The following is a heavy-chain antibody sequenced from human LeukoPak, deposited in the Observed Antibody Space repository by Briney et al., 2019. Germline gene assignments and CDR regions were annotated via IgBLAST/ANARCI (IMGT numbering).Heavy chain of an antibody. Sequence: SETLSLTCTVSGGSISSYYWSWIRQPPGKGLEWIGYIYYSGSTNYNPSLKSRVTISVDTSKNQFSLKLSSVTAADTAVYYCAGAAAGPHWFDPWGQGTLVTAS. CDR2: IYYSGST. CDR1: GGSISSYY. D-gene: IGHD6-13*01. J-gene: IGHJ5*02. CDR3: AGAAAGPHWFDP. V-gene: IGHV4-59*01.